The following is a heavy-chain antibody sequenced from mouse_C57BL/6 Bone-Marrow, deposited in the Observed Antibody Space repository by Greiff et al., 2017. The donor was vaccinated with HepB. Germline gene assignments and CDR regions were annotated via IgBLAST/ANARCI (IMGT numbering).Heavy chain of an antibody. D-gene: IGHD1-1*01. CDR3: AIYGSRTGAMDY. CDR1: GYTFTSYW. CDR2: IDPSDSET. Sequence: QVQLQQPGAELVRPGSSVKLSCKASGYTFTSYWMHWVKQRPIQGLEWIGNIDPSDSETHYNQKFKDKATLTVDKSSSTAYMQLSSLTSEDSAVYYCAIYGSRTGAMDYWGQGTSVTVSS. J-gene: IGHJ4*01. V-gene: IGHV1-52*01.